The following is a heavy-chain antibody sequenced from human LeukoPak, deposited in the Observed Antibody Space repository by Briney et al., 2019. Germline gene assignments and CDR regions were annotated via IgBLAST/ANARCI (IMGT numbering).Heavy chain of an antibody. V-gene: IGHV1-69*05. J-gene: IGHJ4*02. CDR3: ARSDWGRGNHYDY. CDR2: IIPIFGTA. Sequence: ASVRVSCKASGYTFTSYGISWVRQAPGQGLEWMGRIIPIFGTANYAQKFQGRVTITTDESTSTAYMELSSLRSEDTAVYYCARSDWGRGNHYDYWGQGTLVTVSS. CDR1: GYTFTSYG. D-gene: IGHD7-27*01.